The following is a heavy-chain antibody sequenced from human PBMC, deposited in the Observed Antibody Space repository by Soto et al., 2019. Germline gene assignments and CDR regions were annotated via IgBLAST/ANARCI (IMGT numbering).Heavy chain of an antibody. CDR3: ARGRVVLRFLEWPTGYYGMDV. J-gene: IGHJ6*02. Sequence: ASETLSLTCAVYGGSFSGYYWSWIRQPPGKGLEWIGEINHSGSTNYNPSLKSRVTISVDTSKNQFSLKLSSVTAADTAVYYCARGRVVLRFLEWPTGYYGMDVWGQGTTVTSP. CDR1: GGSFSGYY. CDR2: INHSGST. V-gene: IGHV4-34*01. D-gene: IGHD3-3*01.